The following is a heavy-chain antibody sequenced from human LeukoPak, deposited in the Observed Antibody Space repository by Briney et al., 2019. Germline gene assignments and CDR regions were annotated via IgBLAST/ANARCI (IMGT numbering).Heavy chain of an antibody. Sequence: SETLSLTCTVSGDSMSSYYWSWIRQSPGKGLEWIGYIHYSGSTDYNPSLKSRVTISVDTSKNQFSLKLTSVTAADTAVYYCARGAAATRDFWGQGTLVTVSS. V-gene: IGHV4-59*08. J-gene: IGHJ4*02. CDR3: ARGAAATRDF. CDR2: IHYSGST. CDR1: GDSMSSYY. D-gene: IGHD6-13*01.